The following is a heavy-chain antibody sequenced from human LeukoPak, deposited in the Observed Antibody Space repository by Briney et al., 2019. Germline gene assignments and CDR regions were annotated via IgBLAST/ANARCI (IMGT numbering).Heavy chain of an antibody. CDR3: ARGQLLWLGEFQVWFDP. CDR2: MNPNSGNT. Sequence: ASVKVSCKASGYTFTSYDINWVRQATGQGLEWMGWMNPNSGNTGYAQKFQGRVTMTRNTSISTAYMELSSLRSEDTAVYYCARGQLLWLGEFQVWFDPWGQGTLVTVSS. J-gene: IGHJ5*02. V-gene: IGHV1-8*01. D-gene: IGHD3-10*01. CDR1: GYTFTSYD.